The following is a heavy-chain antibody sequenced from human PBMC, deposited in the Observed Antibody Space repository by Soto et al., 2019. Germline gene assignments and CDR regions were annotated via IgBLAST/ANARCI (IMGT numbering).Heavy chain of an antibody. D-gene: IGHD5-12*01. J-gene: IGHJ4*02. CDR2: IDPSDSQT. Sequence: CESLKISWKGSGYSFSGYWITWVRQKPGKGLEWMGRIDPSDSQTDYSPSFRGHVTISSDRSTNTAYLQWSSLKASDTAMYYCARGVKMATPHQYYFDYWGQGTLVTVSS. CDR3: ARGVKMATPHQYYFDY. CDR1: GYSFSGYW. V-gene: IGHV5-10-1*01.